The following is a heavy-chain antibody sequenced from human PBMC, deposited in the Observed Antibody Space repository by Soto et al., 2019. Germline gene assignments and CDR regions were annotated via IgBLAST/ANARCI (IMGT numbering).Heavy chain of an antibody. D-gene: IGHD3-3*01. Sequence: PYETLSFTCAVSGSCLSSGGYSWSWIRQPPGKGLEWIGYIYPSGSTYCFPALKSLVTISVDRSTNQFSLKLSPVTAADTAVYYCDRVHRVLFDFSRWYLDPWGQVTLVTV. CDR1: GSCLSSGGYS. CDR3: DRVHRVLFDFSRWYLDP. CDR2: IYPSGST. V-gene: IGHV4-30-2*01. J-gene: IGHJ5*02.